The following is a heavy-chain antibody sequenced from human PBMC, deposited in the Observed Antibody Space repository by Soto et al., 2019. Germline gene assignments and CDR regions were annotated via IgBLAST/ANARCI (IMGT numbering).Heavy chain of an antibody. CDR2: ISGYKGNT. CDR1: GYTFTTYG. Sequence: ASVKVSCKASGYTFTTYGIHWVRQAPGQGLEWMGWISGYKGNTNYAQKFQGRVTMTTDTSTTTAYMDLRSLRSDDTAVYYCGRERDGTSWSSAEYLQHWGQGTLVTVSS. D-gene: IGHD6-13*01. CDR3: GRERDGTSWSSAEYLQH. J-gene: IGHJ1*01. V-gene: IGHV1-18*01.